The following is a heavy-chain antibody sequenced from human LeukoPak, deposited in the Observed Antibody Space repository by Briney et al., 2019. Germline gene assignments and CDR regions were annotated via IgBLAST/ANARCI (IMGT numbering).Heavy chain of an antibody. CDR2: IRYDGSGK. CDR3: ASGFSSSPYFDY. D-gene: IGHD6-6*01. Sequence: GGSLRLSCAASGFTFSNHWMNWVRQAPGKGLEWVASIRYDGSGKYYVESVKGRLTISRDDAKNSVFLQMNSLRDGDTAVYYCASGFSSSPYFDYWGQGTLVTVSS. J-gene: IGHJ4*02. CDR1: GFTFSNHW. V-gene: IGHV3-7*02.